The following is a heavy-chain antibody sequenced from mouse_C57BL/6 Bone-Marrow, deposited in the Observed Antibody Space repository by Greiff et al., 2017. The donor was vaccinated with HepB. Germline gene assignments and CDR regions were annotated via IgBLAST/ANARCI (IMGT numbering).Heavy chain of an antibody. CDR3: ANGSSYGYWYFDV. Sequence: EVMLVESGGGLVKPGGSLKLSCAASGFTFSDYGMHWVRQAPEKGLEWVAYISSGSSTIYYADTVKGRFTISRDNAKNTLFLQMTSLRSEDTAMYYCANGSSYGYWYFDVWGTGTTVTVSS. CDR2: ISSGSSTI. D-gene: IGHD1-1*01. V-gene: IGHV5-17*01. CDR1: GFTFSDYG. J-gene: IGHJ1*03.